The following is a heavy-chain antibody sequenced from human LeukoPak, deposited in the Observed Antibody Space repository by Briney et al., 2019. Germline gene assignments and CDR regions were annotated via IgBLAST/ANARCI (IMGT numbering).Heavy chain of an antibody. Sequence: GSLRLSCAASGFTFSNYAMSWVRQAPGKGLEWVSGITGSGGSTNYADSVKGRFTISRDNSKNTLYLQMSSLRAEDTAVYYCTGGGWSTDAFDIWGQGTMVSVSS. CDR2: ITGSGGST. D-gene: IGHD6-19*01. V-gene: IGHV3-23*01. CDR3: TGGGWSTDAFDI. CDR1: GFTFSNYA. J-gene: IGHJ3*02.